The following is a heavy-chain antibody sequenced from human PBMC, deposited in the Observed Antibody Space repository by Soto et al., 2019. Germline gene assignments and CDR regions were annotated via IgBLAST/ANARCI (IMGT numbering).Heavy chain of an antibody. V-gene: IGHV1-69*04. CDR1: GGTFSSYI. J-gene: IGHJ4*02. D-gene: IGHD5-18*01. CDR2: IIPVLDVT. CDR3: ARDPGYSYGYN. Sequence: SVKVSCKASGGTFSSYIITWVRQAPGQGLEWMGRIIPVLDVTYYAQRFQGRVTITADKSTSTAYMELSGLRSEDTAVYYCARDPGYSYGYNWGQGTLVTVSS.